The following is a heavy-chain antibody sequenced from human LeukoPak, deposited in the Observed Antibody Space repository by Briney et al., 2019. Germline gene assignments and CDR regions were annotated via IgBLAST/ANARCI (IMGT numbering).Heavy chain of an antibody. V-gene: IGHV4-31*03. CDR3: ARLRYLVWLPIPFDY. D-gene: IGHD3-9*01. Sequence: SETLSLTCTVSGGSISSGGYYWSWIRQHPGKGLEWIGYIYYSGSTYYNPSLKSRVTISVDTSKNQFSLKLSSVTAADTAVYYCARLRYLVWLPIPFDYWGQGTLVPVSS. CDR2: IYYSGST. CDR1: GGSISSGGYY. J-gene: IGHJ4*02.